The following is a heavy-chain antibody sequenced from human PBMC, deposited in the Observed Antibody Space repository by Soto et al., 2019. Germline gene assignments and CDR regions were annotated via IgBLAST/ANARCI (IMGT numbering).Heavy chain of an antibody. J-gene: IGHJ4*02. D-gene: IGHD3-10*01. CDR3: ARDNLHYYGSGSYYNAAGY. Sequence: QVQLVQSGAEVKKPGSSVKVSCKASGGTFSSYAISWVRQAPGQGLEWMGGIIPIFGTANYEQKFQGRVTITADESTSTAYMELSSLRSEDTAVYYCARDNLHYYGSGSYYNAAGYWGQGTLVTVSS. V-gene: IGHV1-69*01. CDR2: IIPIFGTA. CDR1: GGTFSSYA.